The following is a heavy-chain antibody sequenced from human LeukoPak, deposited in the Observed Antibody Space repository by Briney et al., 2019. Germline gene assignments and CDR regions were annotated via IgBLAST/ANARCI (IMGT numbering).Heavy chain of an antibody. D-gene: IGHD3-10*01. CDR1: GFTFSNYG. CDR2: TSYDGSDT. V-gene: IGHV3-30*18. Sequence: PGRSLRLSCAASGFTFSNYGMHWVRQVPGRGLEWVALTSYDGSDTYYADSVKGRLTISRDNSKNTLYLQMNSLRIEDTAVYYCAKIRDASGSYYRPFAYWGQGTLVTVS. CDR3: AKIRDASGSYYRPFAY. J-gene: IGHJ4*02.